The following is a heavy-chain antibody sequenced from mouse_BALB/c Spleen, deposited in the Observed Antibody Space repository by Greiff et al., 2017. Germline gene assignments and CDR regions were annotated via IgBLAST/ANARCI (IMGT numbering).Heavy chain of an antibody. J-gene: IGHJ3*01. CDR3: ARPYDWGFAY. CDR2: INTYNDGT. D-gene: IGHD2-4*01. CDR1: GYTFTSYV. V-gene: IGHV1-14*01. Sequence: EVQLQQSGPELVKPGASVKMSCKASGYTFTSYVMHWVKQKPGKGLEWIGDINTYNDGTKYNEKLKGKATLTSDKSSSTAYMELSSLTSEDSAVYYCARPYDWGFAYWGQGTLVTVSA.